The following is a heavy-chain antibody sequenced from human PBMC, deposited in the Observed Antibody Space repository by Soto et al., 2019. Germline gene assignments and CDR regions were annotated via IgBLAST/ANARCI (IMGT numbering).Heavy chain of an antibody. Sequence: GGSLRLSCAASGFTCSDYYMSWIRQAPGKGLEWVPYISSSGSTIYYADSVKGRFTISRDNAKNSLYLQMNSLRAEDTAVYYCARGPDYDFWSGYFVWGQGTLVTVSS. CDR3: ARGPDYDFWSGYFV. CDR2: ISSSGSTI. CDR1: GFTCSDYY. J-gene: IGHJ4*02. V-gene: IGHV3-11*01. D-gene: IGHD3-3*01.